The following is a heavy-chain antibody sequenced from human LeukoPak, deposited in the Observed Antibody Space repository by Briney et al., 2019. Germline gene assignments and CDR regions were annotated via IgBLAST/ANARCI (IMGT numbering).Heavy chain of an antibody. CDR2: ISYDGSNK. J-gene: IGHJ3*02. CDR1: GFTFNTYA. Sequence: PGRSLRLSCAASGFTFNTYAMHWVRQAPGKGLEWVAVISYDGSNKYYADSVKGRFTISRDNSKNTLYLQMNSLRAEDTAVYYCARSCSSTSCYRSWDAFDIWGQGTMVTASS. CDR3: ARSCSSTSCYRSWDAFDI. D-gene: IGHD2-2*02. V-gene: IGHV3-30-3*01.